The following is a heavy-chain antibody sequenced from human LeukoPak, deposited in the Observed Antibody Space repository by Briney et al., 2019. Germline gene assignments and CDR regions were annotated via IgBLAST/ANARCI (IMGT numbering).Heavy chain of an antibody. J-gene: IGHJ4*02. CDR1: GFTFSSYW. D-gene: IGHD2-8*01. Sequence: GGSLRLSCAASGFTFSSYWMHWVRQAPGQGLEWMGIINPSGGSTSYAQKFQGRVTMTRDTSTSTVYMELSSLRSEDTAVYYCARTDCTNGVCYIPYFDYWGQGTLVTVSS. CDR2: INPSGGST. V-gene: IGHV1-46*01. CDR3: ARTDCTNGVCYIPYFDY.